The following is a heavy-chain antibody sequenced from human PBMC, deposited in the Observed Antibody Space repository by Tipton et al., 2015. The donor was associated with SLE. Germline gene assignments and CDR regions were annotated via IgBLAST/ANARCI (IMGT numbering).Heavy chain of an antibody. D-gene: IGHD4-23*01. Sequence: TLSLTCTVSGYSISSGYYWGWIRQPPGKGLEWIGSIYHSGNTYYKPSLRSRVTISVDTSKNQFSLKLSSVTAADTAVYYCARAGYTVVTPIFDYWGQGTLVTVSS. CDR3: ARAGYTVVTPIFDY. CDR1: GYSISSGYY. CDR2: IYHSGNT. V-gene: IGHV4-38-2*02. J-gene: IGHJ4*02.